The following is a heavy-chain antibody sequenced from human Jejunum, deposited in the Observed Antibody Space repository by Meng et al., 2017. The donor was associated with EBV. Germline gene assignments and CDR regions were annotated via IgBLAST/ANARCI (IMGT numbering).Heavy chain of an antibody. V-gene: IGHV3-74*01. Sequence: EIQLVGSGGSLVQPGESLRLSCAASGFTLRTYWMHWVRQAPGKGLVWVSRISSDGRSITYADSVKGRFTISRDNAKNTLYLQMNSLRVEDTAVYYCATGQGDSRYYFDSWSQGTLVTVSS. CDR1: GFTLRTYW. CDR2: ISSDGRSI. J-gene: IGHJ4*02. D-gene: IGHD3-10*01. CDR3: ATGQGDSRYYFDS.